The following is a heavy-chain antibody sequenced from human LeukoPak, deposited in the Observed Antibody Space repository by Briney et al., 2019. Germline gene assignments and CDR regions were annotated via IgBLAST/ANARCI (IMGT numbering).Heavy chain of an antibody. J-gene: IGHJ4*02. CDR3: ASYSGSYYLGYYFDY. CDR2: IYHSGST. V-gene: IGHV4-34*01. Sequence: SETLSLTCAVYGGSFSGYYWSWIRQPPGKGLEWIGEIYHSGSTNYNPSLKSRVTISVDKSKNQFSLKLSSVTAADTAVYYCASYSGSYYLGYYFDYWGQGTLVTVSS. CDR1: GGSFSGYY. D-gene: IGHD1-26*01.